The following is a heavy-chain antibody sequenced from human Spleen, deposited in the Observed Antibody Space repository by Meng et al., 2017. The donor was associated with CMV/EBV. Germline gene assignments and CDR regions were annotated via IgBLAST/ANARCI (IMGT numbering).Heavy chain of an antibody. CDR1: GYSISSGYY. D-gene: IGHD3-10*01. CDR3: ATSGKV. J-gene: IGHJ4*02. CDR2: IYHSGST. V-gene: IGHV4-38-2*02. Sequence: GSLRLSCTVSGYSISSGYYWGWIRQPPGEGLEWIGTIYHSGSTYYNPSLRSRVTISVDTSKNQFSLKVTSVTAAGTAVYYCATSGKVWGQGTLVTVSS.